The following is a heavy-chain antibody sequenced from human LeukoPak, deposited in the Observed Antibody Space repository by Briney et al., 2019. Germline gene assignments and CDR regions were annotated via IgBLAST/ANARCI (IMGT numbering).Heavy chain of an antibody. J-gene: IGHJ4*02. D-gene: IGHD3-22*01. CDR3: ARTYYYDSSGYYGGVFDY. Sequence: AGESLKISCKGFGYSFTSYWIGWVRQMPGKGLEWMGIIYPGDSDTRYSPSFQGQVTISADKSINTAYLQWSSLKASDTAMYYCARTYYYDSSGYYGGVFDYWGQGTLVTVSS. CDR2: IYPGDSDT. V-gene: IGHV5-51*01. CDR1: GYSFTSYW.